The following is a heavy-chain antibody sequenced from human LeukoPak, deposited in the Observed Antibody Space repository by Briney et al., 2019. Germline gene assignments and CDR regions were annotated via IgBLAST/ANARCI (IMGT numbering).Heavy chain of an antibody. Sequence: GASVKVSCKASGGTFSSYAISWVRQAPGQGLEWMGGIIPIFGTANYAQKFQGRVTITTDESTSTAYMELSSLRSEDTAVYYCARVRGDFWSGYYLPDYYYYMDVWGEGTTVTVSS. D-gene: IGHD3-3*01. J-gene: IGHJ6*03. CDR2: IIPIFGTA. CDR1: GGTFSSYA. V-gene: IGHV1-69*05. CDR3: ARVRGDFWSGYYLPDYYYYMDV.